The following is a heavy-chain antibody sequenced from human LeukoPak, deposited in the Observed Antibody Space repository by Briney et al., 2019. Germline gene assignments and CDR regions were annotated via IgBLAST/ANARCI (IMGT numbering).Heavy chain of an antibody. CDR2: QYRDDDK. V-gene: IGHV2-5*02. J-gene: IGHJ3*02. D-gene: IGHD3-22*01. CDR1: GFSPTTRGVG. CDR3: ARRAYYDNSGSSRPFDI. Sequence: SGPSLVKPKQTLTLTCAFSGFSPTTRGVGVCCIRQPPGEALEWLALQYRDDDKRYSPSLKSRLTITKDTSKKQVVLTVTNLDPVDTATYYCARRAYYDNSGSSRPFDIWGQGTRVTVSS.